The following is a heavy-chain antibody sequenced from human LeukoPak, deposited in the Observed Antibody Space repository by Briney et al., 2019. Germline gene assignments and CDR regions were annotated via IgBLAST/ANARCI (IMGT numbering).Heavy chain of an antibody. D-gene: IGHD2-15*01. V-gene: IGHV1-8*01. Sequence: GASVKVSCKASGYTFTSYDINWVRQATGQGLEWMGWMNPNSGNTGYAQKFQGRVTMTRNTSIGTAYMELSSLSSEDTAVYYCARLLGRYSGVDYWGQGTLVTVSS. J-gene: IGHJ4*02. CDR1: GYTFTSYD. CDR3: ARLLGRYSGVDY. CDR2: MNPNSGNT.